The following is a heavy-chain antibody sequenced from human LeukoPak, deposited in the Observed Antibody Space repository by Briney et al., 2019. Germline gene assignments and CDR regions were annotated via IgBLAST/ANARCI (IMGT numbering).Heavy chain of an antibody. CDR1: GYTFTSYD. J-gene: IGHJ4*02. CDR2: MNPNSGNT. V-gene: IGHV1-8*01. Sequence: GASMKVSCKASGYTFTSYDINWVRQATGQGLEWMGWMNPNSGNTGYAQKFQGRVTMTRNTSISTAYMELSSLRSEDTAVYYCARPRRGSIAARGTFDYWGQGTLVTVSS. D-gene: IGHD6-6*01. CDR3: ARPRRGSIAARGTFDY.